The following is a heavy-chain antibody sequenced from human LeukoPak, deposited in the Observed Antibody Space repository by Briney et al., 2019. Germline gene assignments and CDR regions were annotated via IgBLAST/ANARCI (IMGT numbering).Heavy chain of an antibody. CDR3: ARGAILTDPDAFDI. CDR1: GYTFTGYY. V-gene: IGHV1-2*02. CDR2: INPNSGGT. J-gene: IGHJ3*02. D-gene: IGHD3-9*01. Sequence: ASVKVSCKASGYTFTGYYMHWVRQAPGQGLEWRGWINPNSGGTNYAQKFQGRVTMTRDTSISTAYMELSRLRSDDTAVYYCARGAILTDPDAFDIWGQATMVTVSS.